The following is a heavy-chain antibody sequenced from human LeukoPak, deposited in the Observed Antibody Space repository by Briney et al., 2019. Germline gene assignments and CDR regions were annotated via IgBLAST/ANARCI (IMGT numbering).Heavy chain of an antibody. V-gene: IGHV1-69*05. Sequence: ASVKVSCKTSGYTFNSYDSSWVRQAPGQGLEWMGGIIPIFGTANYAQKFQGRVTITTDESTSTAYMELSSLRSEDTAVYYCARGVVVAATDRNYYYYYMDVWGKGTTVTVSS. CDR1: GYTFNSYD. J-gene: IGHJ6*03. CDR2: IIPIFGTA. D-gene: IGHD2-15*01. CDR3: ARGVVVAATDRNYYYYYMDV.